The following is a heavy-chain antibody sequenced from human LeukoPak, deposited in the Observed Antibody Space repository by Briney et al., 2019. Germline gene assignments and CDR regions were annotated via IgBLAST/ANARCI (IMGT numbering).Heavy chain of an antibody. Sequence: PGGSLRLSCAASGFTFSSYAMSWVRHAPGKGLEWVSAISGSGGSTYYADSVKGRFTISRDNSKNTLYLQMNSLRAEDTAVYYCAKNSGGYIDYFDYWGQGTLVTVSS. CDR2: ISGSGGST. CDR3: AKNSGGYIDYFDY. CDR1: GFTFSSYA. V-gene: IGHV3-23*01. D-gene: IGHD1-26*01. J-gene: IGHJ4*02.